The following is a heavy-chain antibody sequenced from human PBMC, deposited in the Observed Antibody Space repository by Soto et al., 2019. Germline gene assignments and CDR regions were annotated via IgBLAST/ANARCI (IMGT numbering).Heavy chain of an antibody. V-gene: IGHV3-30*18. J-gene: IGHJ4*02. CDR3: AKDGSHNFDY. CDR2: MSYDGSNE. CDR1: GFSFSHYA. Sequence: QVQLVESGGGVVQPGRSLRLSCAASGFSFSHYAMRWVRQAPGKGLAWVALMSYDGSNEYYADSVKGRFTISRDNSKNTLYLQMNNLRAEDTAVYYCAKDGSHNFDYWGQGTLVTVSS. D-gene: IGHD1-26*01.